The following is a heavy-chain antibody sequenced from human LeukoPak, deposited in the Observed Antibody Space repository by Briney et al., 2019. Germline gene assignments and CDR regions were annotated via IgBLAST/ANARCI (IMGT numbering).Heavy chain of an antibody. Sequence: PGGSLRLSCAASGFTFSSYSMYWVRQAPGKGLEWVSSISSSSSYIYYADPVKGRFTISRDNAKNSLYLQMHSLRAEDTAVYYCARDQGYSGSDATGPTDYWGQGTLVTVSS. CDR1: GFTFSSYS. V-gene: IGHV3-21*01. CDR2: ISSSSSYI. D-gene: IGHD1-26*01. J-gene: IGHJ4*02. CDR3: ARDQGYSGSDATGPTDY.